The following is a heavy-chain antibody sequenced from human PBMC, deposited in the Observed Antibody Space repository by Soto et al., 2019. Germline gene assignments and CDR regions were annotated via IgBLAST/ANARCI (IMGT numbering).Heavy chain of an antibody. CDR1: GFTFSSYG. D-gene: IGHD2-15*01. Sequence: QVQLVESGGGVVQPGRSLRLSCAASGFTFSSYGMHWVRQAPGKGLEWVAVIWYDASNEYYAASVKGRFTISRDNSNNTLDLQMNSLRADDTAVYYCATLAAKSGFDIWGQGTIVTVSS. V-gene: IGHV3-33*01. CDR3: ATLAAKSGFDI. J-gene: IGHJ3*02. CDR2: IWYDASNE.